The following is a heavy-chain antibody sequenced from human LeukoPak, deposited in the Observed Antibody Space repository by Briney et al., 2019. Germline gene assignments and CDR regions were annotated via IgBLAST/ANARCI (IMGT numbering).Heavy chain of an antibody. CDR3: AKAVSGGDSSGYYYSLSLAFDY. J-gene: IGHJ4*02. D-gene: IGHD3-22*01. CDR2: ISGSGGST. CDR1: GFTFSNYY. V-gene: IGHV3-23*01. Sequence: TGGSLRLSCAASGFTFSNYYMSWIRQAPGKGLEWVSAISGSGGSTYYADSVKGRFTISRDNSKNTLYLQMNSLRAEDTAVYYCAKAVSGGDSSGYYYSLSLAFDYWGQGTLVTVSS.